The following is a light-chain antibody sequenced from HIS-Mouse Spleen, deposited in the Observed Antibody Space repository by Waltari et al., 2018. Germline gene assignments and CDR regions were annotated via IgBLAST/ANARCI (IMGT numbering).Light chain of an antibody. Sequence: QSALTQPASVSGSPGQSITIPCTGTSSAVWSYNLVPRYQQYPGKAPKIMIYEGSKRPSGVSNRFSGSKSGNTASLTISGLQAEDEADYYCCSYAGSSTYWVFGGGTKLTVL. CDR1: SSAVWSYNL. V-gene: IGLV2-23*01. J-gene: IGLJ3*02. CDR3: CSYAGSSTYWV. CDR2: EGS.